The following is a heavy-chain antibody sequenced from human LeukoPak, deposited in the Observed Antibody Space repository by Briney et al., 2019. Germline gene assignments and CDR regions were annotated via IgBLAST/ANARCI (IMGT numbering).Heavy chain of an antibody. CDR1: GGSFSGYY. CDR3: ARGAKWAYLSYFDY. V-gene: IGHV4-34*01. J-gene: IGHJ4*02. D-gene: IGHD2-2*02. Sequence: SETLSLTCAVYGGSFSGYYWSWIRQPPGKGLEWIGEINHSGSTNYNPSLESRVTISVDTSKNQFSLKLSSVTAADTAVYYCARGAKWAYLSYFDYWGQGTLVTVSS. CDR2: INHSGST.